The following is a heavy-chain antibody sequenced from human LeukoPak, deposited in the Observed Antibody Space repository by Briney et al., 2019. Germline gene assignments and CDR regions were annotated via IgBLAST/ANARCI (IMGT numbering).Heavy chain of an antibody. Sequence: GGSLRLSCAASGFTFSSYAMHWVRQAPGKGLEYVSAISSNGGSTYYPNSVKGRFTISRDNSKNTLYLQMGSLRAEDTAVYYCAGSPNSNLHAFDIWGQGTMVTVSS. V-gene: IGHV3-64*01. CDR1: GFTFSSYA. CDR2: ISSNGGST. CDR3: AGSPNSNLHAFDI. J-gene: IGHJ3*02. D-gene: IGHD4-11*01.